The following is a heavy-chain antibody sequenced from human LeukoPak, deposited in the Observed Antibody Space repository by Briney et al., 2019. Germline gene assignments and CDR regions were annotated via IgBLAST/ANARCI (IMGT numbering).Heavy chain of an antibody. CDR3: ARERKQQPGYYYYYMDV. CDR2: ISPNSGGT. Sequence: ASVKVSCKASGYTFTGYYMHWVRQAPGQGLEWMGWISPNSGGTNYAQKFQGRVTMTRDTSISTAYMELSRLRSDDTAVYYCARERKQQPGYYYYYMDVWGKGTTVTVSS. J-gene: IGHJ6*03. V-gene: IGHV1-2*02. CDR1: GYTFTGYY. D-gene: IGHD6-13*01.